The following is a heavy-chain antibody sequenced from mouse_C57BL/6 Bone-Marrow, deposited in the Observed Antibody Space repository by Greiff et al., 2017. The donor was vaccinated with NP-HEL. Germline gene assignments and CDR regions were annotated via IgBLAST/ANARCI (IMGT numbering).Heavy chain of an antibody. CDR1: GYTFTSYW. V-gene: IGHV1-69*01. CDR2: IDPSDSYT. Sequence: VQLQQPGAELVMPGASVKLSCKASGYTFTSYWMHWVKQRPGQGLEWIGEIDPSDSYTNYNQKFKGKSTLTVDKSSSTAYMQLSSLTSEDSSVYYCAREGDYDYDSYYFDYWGQGTTLTVSS. J-gene: IGHJ2*01. D-gene: IGHD2-4*01. CDR3: AREGDYDYDSYYFDY.